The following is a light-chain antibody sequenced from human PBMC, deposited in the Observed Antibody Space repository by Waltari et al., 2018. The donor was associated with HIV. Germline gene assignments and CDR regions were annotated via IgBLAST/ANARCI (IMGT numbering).Light chain of an antibody. V-gene: IGKV1-39*01. Sequence: DIQMTQSPSSLSASVGDTVTITCRARQSIDNYLNWYQQTPGKAPRLLIFGATRLRSGVPSRFRGSGSGSDFTLTVISLQPEDFATYYCQQTLRSPQTFGQGTRLDIK. CDR3: QQTLRSPQT. CDR1: QSIDNY. J-gene: IGKJ5*01. CDR2: GAT.